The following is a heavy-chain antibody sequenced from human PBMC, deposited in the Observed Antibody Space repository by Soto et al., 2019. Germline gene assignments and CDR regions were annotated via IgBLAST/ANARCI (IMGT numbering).Heavy chain of an antibody. CDR3: ARDLGYCSSTSCYVGYFDL. D-gene: IGHD2-2*01. V-gene: IGHV3-7*04. CDR1: GFTFSSYW. Sequence: EVQLVESGGGLVQPGGSLRLSCAASGFTFSSYWMSWVRQAPGKGLEWVANIKQDGSEKYYVDSVKGRFTISRGNAKNSLYLQMNSLRAEDTAVYYCARDLGYCSSTSCYVGYFDLWGRGTLVTVSS. CDR2: IKQDGSEK. J-gene: IGHJ2*01.